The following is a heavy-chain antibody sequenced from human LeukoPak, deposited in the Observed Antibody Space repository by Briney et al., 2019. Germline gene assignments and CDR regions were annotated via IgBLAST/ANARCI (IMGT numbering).Heavy chain of an antibody. CDR3: VASGVVVPAAIRRTDAFDI. J-gene: IGHJ3*02. D-gene: IGHD2-2*02. Sequence: GGSLRLSCAASGFIFSSYAMSWVRQAPGKGLEWVSSISNSGDNTYYADSVKGRFTISRDNSKTTLYLQMNSLRAEDTAVYYCVASGVVVPAAIRRTDAFDIWGQGTMVTVSS. CDR1: GFIFSSYA. CDR2: ISNSGDNT. V-gene: IGHV3-23*01.